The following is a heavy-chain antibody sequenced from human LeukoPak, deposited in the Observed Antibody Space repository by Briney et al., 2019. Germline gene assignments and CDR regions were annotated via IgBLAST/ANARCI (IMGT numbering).Heavy chain of an antibody. CDR2: INSDGSSR. CDR3: TRGSPGYSSSWLDF. D-gene: IGHD6-13*01. Sequence: PGGPLRLSRATSAFTFSSYWMHWVRQAPGKGLVWVSRINSDGSSRSYADYVKGRFTISRDDAKNTLYLQMSSLSVDDTAIYYCTRGSPGYSSSWLDFWGQGILVTVSS. CDR1: AFTFSSYW. V-gene: IGHV3-74*01. J-gene: IGHJ4*02.